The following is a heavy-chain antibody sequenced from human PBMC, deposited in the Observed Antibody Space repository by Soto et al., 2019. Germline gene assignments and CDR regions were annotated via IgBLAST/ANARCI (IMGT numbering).Heavy chain of an antibody. J-gene: IGHJ4*02. D-gene: IGHD6-6*01. CDR2: MSGSGGSA. CDR3: AKAPRRSSSRGYLDY. V-gene: IGHV3-23*01. Sequence: EVQLLESGGGLVQPGGSLRLSCAASGFTFSSYGMSWVRQAPGKGLEWVSAMSGSGGSAYHADSVKGRFTISRDNPKNTLYLQMSSLRAEDTAVYYCAKAPRRSSSRGYLDYWGQGTLVTVSS. CDR1: GFTFSSYG.